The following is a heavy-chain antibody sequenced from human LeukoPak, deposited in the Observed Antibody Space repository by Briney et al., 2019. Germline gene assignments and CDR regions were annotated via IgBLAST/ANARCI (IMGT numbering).Heavy chain of an antibody. CDR3: VRHAATRHNYGMDV. V-gene: IGHV4-59*08. J-gene: IGHJ6*02. D-gene: IGHD2-15*01. CDR1: GGSISYYY. CDR2: IYHSGST. Sequence: PPETLSLTCTVSGGSISYYYWSWIRQPPGKGLEWIGHIYHSGSTNYNPSFKSRVTISVDTSKNHFSLELSSVTAADTAVYYCVRHAATRHNYGMDVWGRGTTVTVSS.